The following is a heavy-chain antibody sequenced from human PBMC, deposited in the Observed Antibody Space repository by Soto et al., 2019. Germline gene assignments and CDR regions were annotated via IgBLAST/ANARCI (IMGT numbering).Heavy chain of an antibody. D-gene: IGHD3-3*01. CDR2: IIPIFGTD. CDR3: AAGREYDPPSGMDV. Sequence: QVQLVQSGAEVKKPGSSVKVSCKASGGTFSTYAISWVRQAPGQGLEWMGGIIPIFGTDKYAQKFQVRVTISADKSTSTAYMQLSSLRSEDTAVYYCAAGREYDPPSGMDVWGQGTTVTVSS. J-gene: IGHJ6*02. CDR1: GGTFSTYA. V-gene: IGHV1-69*06.